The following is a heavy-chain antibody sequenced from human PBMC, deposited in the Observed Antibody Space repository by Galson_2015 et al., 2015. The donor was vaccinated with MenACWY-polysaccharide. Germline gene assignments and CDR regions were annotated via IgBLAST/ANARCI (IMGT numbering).Heavy chain of an antibody. CDR1: GFTFDNYA. V-gene: IGHV3-9*01. J-gene: IGHJ4*02. Sequence: SLRLSCAASGFTFDNYAMHWVRHAPGKGLEWVSGISWNSGSIGYADSVKGRFTISRDNAKNSLYLQMNSLRAEDTALYYCAKGRYDSGWNYFDYWGQGTLVTVSS. CDR3: AKGRYDSGWNYFDY. D-gene: IGHD6-19*01. CDR2: ISWNSGSI.